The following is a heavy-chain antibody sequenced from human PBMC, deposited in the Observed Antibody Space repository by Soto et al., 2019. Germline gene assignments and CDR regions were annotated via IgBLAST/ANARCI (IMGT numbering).Heavy chain of an antibody. J-gene: IGHJ6*02. CDR1: GYTFTSYD. D-gene: IGHD3-10*01. V-gene: IGHV1-8*01. CDR2: MNPNSGNT. CDR3: ARASGFGELFYYYYGMDV. Sequence: ASVKVSCKASGYTFTSYDINWVRQATGQGLEWMGWMNPNSGNTGYAQKFQGRVTTTRNTSISTAYMELSSLRSEDTAVYYCARASGFGELFYYYYGMDVWGQGTTVTVSS.